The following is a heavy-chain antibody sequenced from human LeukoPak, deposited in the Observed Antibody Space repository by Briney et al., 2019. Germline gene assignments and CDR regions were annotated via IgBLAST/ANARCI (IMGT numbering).Heavy chain of an antibody. V-gene: IGHV3-66*02. D-gene: IGHD3-22*01. CDR3: AIDNGDTMIGSFDY. CDR1: EFTVSSNY. Sequence: PGGSLRLSCAASEFTVSSNYMSWVRQAPGKGLEWVSVIYSGGSTYYADSVKGRFTISRDNSKNTLYLQMNSLRAEDTAVYYCAIDNGDTMIGSFDYWGRGTLVTVSS. CDR2: IYSGGST. J-gene: IGHJ4*02.